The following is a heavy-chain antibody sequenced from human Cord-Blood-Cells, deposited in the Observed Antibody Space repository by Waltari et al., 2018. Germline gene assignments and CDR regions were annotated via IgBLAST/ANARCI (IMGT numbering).Heavy chain of an antibody. CDR1: GYTFTSYA. CDR3: GRFLGGGSLENHFDY. Sequence: QVQLVQSGAEVKKPGASVKVSCKASGYTFTSYAMHWVRQAPGQRLEWMGWINAGNGNTKYSQKFKGRVTIPRDTSASTAYMESRGLSSEARVGYYGGRFLGGGSLENHFDYWGKEPLVTVSS. V-gene: IGHV1-3*01. CDR2: INAGNGNT. D-gene: IGHD1-26*01. J-gene: IGHJ4*02.